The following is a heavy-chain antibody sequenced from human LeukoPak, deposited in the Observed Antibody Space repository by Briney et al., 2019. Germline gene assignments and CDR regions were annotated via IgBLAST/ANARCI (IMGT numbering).Heavy chain of an antibody. D-gene: IGHD1-26*01. CDR2: IYYSGST. J-gene: IGHJ3*02. CDR3: ARHQWVPAFDI. CDR1: DDSISDYY. V-gene: IGHV4-59*08. Sequence: PSETLSLTCTVSDDSISDYYRGWIRQPPGKGLEWIGYIYYSGSTNYNPSLKSRVTMSIDTSKNQFSLKLSSVTAADTAVYYCARHQWVPAFDIWGQGTMVTVSS.